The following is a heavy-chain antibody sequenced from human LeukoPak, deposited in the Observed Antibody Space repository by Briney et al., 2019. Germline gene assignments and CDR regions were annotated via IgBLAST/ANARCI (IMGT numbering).Heavy chain of an antibody. CDR2: INAGNGNT. V-gene: IGHV1-3*01. CDR3: ARDIKLLAYCGGDCYSGFDY. D-gene: IGHD2-21*02. J-gene: IGHJ4*02. CDR1: GYTFTSYA. Sequence: GASVKVSCKASGYTFTSYAMHWVRQAPGQRLEWMGWINAGNGNTKYSQKFQGRVTITRGTSASTAYMELSSLRSEDTAVYYCARDIKLLAYCGGDCYSGFDYWGQGTLVTVSS.